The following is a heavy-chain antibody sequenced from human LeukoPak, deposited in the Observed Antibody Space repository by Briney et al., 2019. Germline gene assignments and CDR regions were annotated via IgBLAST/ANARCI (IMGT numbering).Heavy chain of an antibody. CDR1: GYTFSSYW. CDR2: IKQDGSEK. D-gene: IGHD2-2*01. Sequence: GLSLRLSCAASGYTFSSYWMIWVRQAPGKGLEWVANIKQDGSEKYYVDSVKDRFTISRDSAKNSLYLQMNSLRAEDTAVYYCARGSCSTTSCLEVYWGQGTLVTVSS. CDR3: ARGSCSTTSCLEVY. V-gene: IGHV3-7*01. J-gene: IGHJ4*02.